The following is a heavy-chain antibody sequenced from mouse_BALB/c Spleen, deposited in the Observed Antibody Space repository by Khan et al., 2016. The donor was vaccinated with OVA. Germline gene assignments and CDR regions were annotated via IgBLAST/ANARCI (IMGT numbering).Heavy chain of an antibody. Sequence: QVQLKQSGPELKRPGETVKISCKASGYTFTNNGMNWVKLAPGKGFRWMGWINTYTGKPAYADDFKGRFAFSLETSASTAYLQINNLKNEDTATXVCERGKYSGAMDYWGQGTSVTGSA. D-gene: IGHD1-3*01. V-gene: IGHV9-3-1*01. CDR1: GYTFTNNG. CDR3: ERGKYSGAMDY. CDR2: INTYTGKP. J-gene: IGHJ4*01.